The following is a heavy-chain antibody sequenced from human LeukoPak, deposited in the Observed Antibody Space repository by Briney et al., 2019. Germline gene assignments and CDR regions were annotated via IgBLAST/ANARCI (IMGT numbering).Heavy chain of an antibody. Sequence: GASVKVSCKASGYTFTGYYMHWVRQAPGQGLEWMGWINPNSGGTNYAQKFQGRVTMTRDTSISTAYMELSRLRSDDTAVYYCARDPGFVVGETGSNDYWGQGTLVTVSS. CDR1: GYTFTGYY. CDR2: INPNSGGT. V-gene: IGHV1-2*02. D-gene: IGHD1-26*01. CDR3: ARDPGFVVGETGSNDY. J-gene: IGHJ4*02.